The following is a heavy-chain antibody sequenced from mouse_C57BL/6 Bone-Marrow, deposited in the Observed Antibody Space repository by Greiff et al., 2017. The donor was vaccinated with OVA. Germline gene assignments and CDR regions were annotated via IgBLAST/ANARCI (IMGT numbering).Heavy chain of an antibody. CDR3: ARNSYYYGDYYAMDY. D-gene: IGHD1-1*01. CDR2: FHPYNDDT. J-gene: IGHJ4*01. V-gene: IGHV1-47*01. CDR1: GYTFPTYP. Sequence: LVESGAELVKPGDSVKMSCKASGYTFPTYPIAWMKQTHGKRLELIGNFHPYNDDTKYNENFKGKATLTVEKSSSTVYLELSRLTSGYSAVYYCARNSYYYGDYYAMDYWGQGTSVTVSS.